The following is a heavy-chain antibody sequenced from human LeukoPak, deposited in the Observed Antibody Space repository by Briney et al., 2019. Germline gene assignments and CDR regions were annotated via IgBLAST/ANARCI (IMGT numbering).Heavy chain of an antibody. CDR1: GFTFSHYA. J-gene: IGHJ4*02. V-gene: IGHV3-30*04. Sequence: GGSLRLSCAASGFTFSHYAMHWVRRAPGQGLEGITFVSAEGDRRYYADSVKGRFTISRDDSKNTLYLQMNSLRPEDSALYYCVRDLSGHYSFDHWGQGALVTVSS. CDR2: VSAEGDRR. D-gene: IGHD4-17*01. CDR3: VRDLSGHYSFDH.